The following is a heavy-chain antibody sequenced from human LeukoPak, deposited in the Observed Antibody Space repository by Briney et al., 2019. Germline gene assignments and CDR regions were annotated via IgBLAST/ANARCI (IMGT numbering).Heavy chain of an antibody. Sequence: GGSLRLSCTASGFTFSGAAMHWVRQASGKGPEWVGHIRSKPNNYATAHAASVKGRFTISRDDSKNTAYLQMNSLKIEDTAVYYCTRPLGAAAGTYFDPWGQGALVTVSS. CDR1: GFTFSGAA. CDR2: IRSKPNNYAT. J-gene: IGHJ5*02. V-gene: IGHV3-73*01. CDR3: TRPLGAAAGTYFDP. D-gene: IGHD6-13*01.